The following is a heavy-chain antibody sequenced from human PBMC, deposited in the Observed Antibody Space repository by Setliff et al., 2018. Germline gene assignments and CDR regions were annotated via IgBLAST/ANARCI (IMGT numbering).Heavy chain of an antibody. Sequence: SETLSLTCSVSGGSISSYFWNWVRQPAGKGLEWIGRIYSNENTNYNPSLQSRVTISIDTSKNQFSLKMTSVTATDTAMYYCAGTPARGTTWLSPFDYWGQGTLVTVSS. V-gene: IGHV4-4*07. CDR1: GGSISSYF. CDR2: IYSNENT. J-gene: IGHJ4*02. D-gene: IGHD6-19*01. CDR3: AGTPARGTTWLSPFDY.